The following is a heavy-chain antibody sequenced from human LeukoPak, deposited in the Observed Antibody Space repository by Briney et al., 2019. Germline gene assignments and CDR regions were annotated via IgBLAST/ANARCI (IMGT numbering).Heavy chain of an antibody. Sequence: SVRVSFKASGGPLSTYSISWVRQAPGQGLEWMGGIIPIFNTINYTQRFQGRVTLTADESTNTAYMELSSLRSEDTAVYYCARGLSRWSTPTSSYYYRMDVWGQGTTVAVSS. J-gene: IGHJ6*02. D-gene: IGHD4-23*01. CDR2: IIPIFNTI. CDR1: GGPLSTYS. V-gene: IGHV1-69*01. CDR3: ARGLSRWSTPTSSYYYRMDV.